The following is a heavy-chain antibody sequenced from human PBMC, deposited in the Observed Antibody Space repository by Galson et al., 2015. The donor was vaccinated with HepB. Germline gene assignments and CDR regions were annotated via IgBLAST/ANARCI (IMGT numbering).Heavy chain of an antibody. V-gene: IGHV3-30*18. CDR3: AKDQGPWELRYYFDY. D-gene: IGHD1-26*01. CDR1: GFTFSSYG. CDR2: ISYDGSNK. Sequence: SLRLSCAASGFTFSSYGMHWVRQAPGKGLEWVAVISYDGSNKYYADSVKGRFTISRDNSKNTLYLQMNSLRAEDTAVYYCAKDQGPWELRYYFDYWGQGTLVTVSS. J-gene: IGHJ4*02.